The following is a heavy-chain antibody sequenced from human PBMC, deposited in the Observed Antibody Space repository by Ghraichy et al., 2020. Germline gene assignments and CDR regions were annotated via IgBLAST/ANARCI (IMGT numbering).Heavy chain of an antibody. Sequence: ESLNISCTVSGTPLNNFYWTWIRQPPGKGLEWIGYIYFTGTTNYNSSLKGRLTMSIDTSKKQLSLNLTSATAADTAVYYCARASLASRSALFDAWGQGAPVTVSS. CDR3: ARASLASRSALFDA. V-gene: IGHV4-59*01. D-gene: IGHD3-16*02. CDR1: GTPLNNFY. J-gene: IGHJ4*02. CDR2: IYFTGTT.